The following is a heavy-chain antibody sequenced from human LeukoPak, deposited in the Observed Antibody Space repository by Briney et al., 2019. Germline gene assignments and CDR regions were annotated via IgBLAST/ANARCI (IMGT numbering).Heavy chain of an antibody. CDR2: ISYDGSNK. D-gene: IGHD6-19*01. Sequence: PGRSLRLSCAASGFIFSSYAIHWVRQAPGKGLEWVAVISYDGSNKYYADSVKGRFTISRDNSKNMVFLQMNSLNAEDTAVYYCARTREQWQVLDYWGQGTLVTVSS. J-gene: IGHJ4*02. V-gene: IGHV3-30-3*01. CDR3: ARTREQWQVLDY. CDR1: GFIFSSYA.